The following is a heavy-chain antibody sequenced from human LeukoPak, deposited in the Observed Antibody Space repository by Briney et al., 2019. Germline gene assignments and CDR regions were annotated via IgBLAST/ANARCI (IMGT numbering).Heavy chain of an antibody. CDR1: GGSISNYY. CDR2: IYNSRST. CDR3: ARREVTTSWYFDL. D-gene: IGHD4-17*01. V-gene: IGHV4-59*08. Sequence: SETLSLTCTVSGGSISNYYWSWIRQSPGKGLEWIAYIYNSRSTNYNPSLKSRVTISVDTSKNQFSLKLSSVTAADTAVYYCARREVTTSWYFDLWGRGTLVTVSS. J-gene: IGHJ2*01.